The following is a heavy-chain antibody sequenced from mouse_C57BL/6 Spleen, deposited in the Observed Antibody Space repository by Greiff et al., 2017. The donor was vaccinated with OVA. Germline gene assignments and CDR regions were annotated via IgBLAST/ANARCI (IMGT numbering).Heavy chain of an antibody. V-gene: IGHV5-6*01. CDR3: ARNYSDDY. CDR2: ISSGGSYT. J-gene: IGHJ2*01. D-gene: IGHD2-12*01. CDR1: GFTFSSYG. Sequence: EVMLVESGGDLVKPGGSLKLSCAASGFTFSSYGMSWVRQTPDKRLEWVATISSGGSYTYYPDSVKGRFTISRDNAKNTLYLQMSSLKAEDTAMYYCARNYSDDYWGQGTTLTVSS.